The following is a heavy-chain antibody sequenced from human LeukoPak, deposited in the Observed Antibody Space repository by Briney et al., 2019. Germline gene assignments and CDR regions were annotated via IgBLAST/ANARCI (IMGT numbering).Heavy chain of an antibody. D-gene: IGHD4-11*01. V-gene: IGHV3-11*01. CDR3: GRGYSTPTP. CDR1: GFTFTDYY. J-gene: IGHJ5*02. Sequence: GGSLRLSCAASGFTFTDYYMSWIRQAPGRGLEWLSYITSSGNAMYYVDSVKGRFTISRDNANNSLYLHMNSLRPEDTAIYYCGRGYSTPTPWGQGTLVTVSS. CDR2: ITSSGNAM.